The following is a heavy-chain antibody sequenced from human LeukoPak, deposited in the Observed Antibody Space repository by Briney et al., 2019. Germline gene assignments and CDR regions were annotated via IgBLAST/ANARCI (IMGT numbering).Heavy chain of an antibody. D-gene: IGHD3-22*01. CDR2: SDPEDAET. CDR3: ATGRYYDSSQPPDLRY. CDR1: GYTLTELS. Sequence: ASVKVSCKVSGYTLTELSMHWVRQAPGKGLEWTGGSDPEDAETIYAQKFQGRVTMTEDTSTDTAYMELSSLRSEDTAVYYCATGRYYDSSQPPDLRYWGQGTLVTVSS. V-gene: IGHV1-24*01. J-gene: IGHJ4*02.